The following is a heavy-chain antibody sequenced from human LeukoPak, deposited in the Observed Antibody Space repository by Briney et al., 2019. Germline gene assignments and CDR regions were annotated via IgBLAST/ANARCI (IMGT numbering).Heavy chain of an antibody. J-gene: IGHJ4*02. V-gene: IGHV1-2*02. Sequence: GASVKVSCKASGYTFPGYYMHWVRQAPGQGLEWMGWINPNSGGTNYAQKFQGRVTMTGDTSISTAYMELSRLRSDDTAVYYCARGGRGPRYSSSWYLGYWGQGTLVTVSS. CDR1: GYTFPGYY. D-gene: IGHD6-13*01. CDR3: ARGGRGPRYSSSWYLGY. CDR2: INPNSGGT.